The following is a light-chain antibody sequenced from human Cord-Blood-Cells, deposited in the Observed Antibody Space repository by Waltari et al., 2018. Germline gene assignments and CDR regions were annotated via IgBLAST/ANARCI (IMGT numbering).Light chain of an antibody. J-gene: IGLJ2*01. CDR2: DVS. CDR3: SSYTSSSTLV. V-gene: IGLV2-14*01. CDR1: SSDVGGYNY. Sequence: QSALTQPASWSGSPGQSVTISCPGTSSDVGGYNYVFWYQQHPGKDPKLMIYDVSNRPSGVSNRFSGSKSGNTASLTISGLQAEDEADYYCSSYTSSSTLVFGGGTKLTVL.